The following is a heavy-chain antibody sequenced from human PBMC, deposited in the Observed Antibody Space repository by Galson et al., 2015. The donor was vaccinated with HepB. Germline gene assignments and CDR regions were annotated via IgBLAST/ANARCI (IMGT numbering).Heavy chain of an antibody. D-gene: IGHD3-3*01. J-gene: IGHJ2*01. Sequence: SVKVSCKASGHTFTGYYIHWVRQAPGQGLQWMGWINPKSGGTNYAQKFQDRVTMTRDRSITTAYLEVSRLTSDDTAVYYCTRVPIQRFLEFWYFDLWGRGTLVTVSS. CDR2: INPKSGGT. CDR3: TRVPIQRFLEFWYFDL. V-gene: IGHV1-2*02. CDR1: GHTFTGYY.